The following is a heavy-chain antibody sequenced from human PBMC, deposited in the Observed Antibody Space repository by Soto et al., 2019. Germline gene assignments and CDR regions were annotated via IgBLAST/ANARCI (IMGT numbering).Heavy chain of an antibody. Sequence: EVQLVESGGGLVQPGGSLRLSCAASGFTFSRYWMSWVRQAPGKGLEWVANIKQDGSEKYYVDSVKGRFTISRDSAKNSLNLQMKSLRAGNTAGYYGTRSTEWHVDYWRQRTLVTASS. CDR1: GFTFSRYW. D-gene: IGHD3-3*01. J-gene: IGHJ4*02. CDR2: IKQDGSEK. CDR3: TRSTEWHVDY. V-gene: IGHV3-7*01.